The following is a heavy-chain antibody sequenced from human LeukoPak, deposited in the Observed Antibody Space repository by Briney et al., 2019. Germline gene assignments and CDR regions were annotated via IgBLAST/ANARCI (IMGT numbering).Heavy chain of an antibody. J-gene: IGHJ4*02. Sequence: SGGSLRLSCAASGFTFSSYEMNWVRQAPGKGLEWVSYISSSGSTIYYADSVKGRFTISRDNSKNTLYLQMNSLRAEDTAVYYCAKPLAYGDYVNYFDYWGQGTLVTVSS. CDR2: ISSSGSTI. CDR3: AKPLAYGDYVNYFDY. V-gene: IGHV3-48*03. D-gene: IGHD4-17*01. CDR1: GFTFSSYE.